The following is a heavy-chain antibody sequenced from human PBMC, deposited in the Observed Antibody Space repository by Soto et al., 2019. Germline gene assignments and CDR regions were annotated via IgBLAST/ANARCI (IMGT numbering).Heavy chain of an antibody. CDR3: AKDLGTDDFWSAYYAYYYMDV. CDR2: ISGSGDNT. Sequence: EVQLLESGGGLVQPGGSLRLSCAASGFTFSSYALNWVRQAPGKGLEWVSVISGSGDNTYYADSVKGRFTISRDNSKNTLSLQMNSLRAEDTAVYYCAKDLGTDDFWSAYYAYYYMDVWGKGTTVTVSS. J-gene: IGHJ6*03. V-gene: IGHV3-23*01. D-gene: IGHD3-3*01. CDR1: GFTFSSYA.